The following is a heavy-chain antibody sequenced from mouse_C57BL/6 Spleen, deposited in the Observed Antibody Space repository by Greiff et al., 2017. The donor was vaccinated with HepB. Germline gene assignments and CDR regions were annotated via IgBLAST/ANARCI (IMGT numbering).Heavy chain of an antibody. Sequence: VQLQQSGTVLARPGASVKMSCKTSGYTFTSYWMHWVKQRPGQGLEWIGAIYPGNSDTSYNQKFKGKAKLTAVTSASTAYMELSSLTNEDSAVYYCTRSLSTTGAMDYWGQGTSVTVSS. J-gene: IGHJ4*01. V-gene: IGHV1-5*01. CDR3: TRSLSTTGAMDY. CDR2: IYPGNSDT. CDR1: GYTFTSYW. D-gene: IGHD1-2*01.